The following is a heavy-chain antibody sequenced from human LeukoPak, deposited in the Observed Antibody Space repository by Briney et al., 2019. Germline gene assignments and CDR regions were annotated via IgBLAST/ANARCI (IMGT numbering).Heavy chain of an antibody. CDR1: GGPISSGSYY. CDR3: ARSWSGYYTRGYSYFDY. Sequence: PSQTLSLTCTVSGGPISSGSYYWSWIRQPAGKGLEWIGRIYTSGSTNYNPSLKSRVTISVDTSKNQFSLKLSSVTAADTAVYYCARSWSGYYTRGYSYFDYWGQGTLVTVSS. D-gene: IGHD3-3*01. J-gene: IGHJ4*02. CDR2: IYTSGST. V-gene: IGHV4-61*02.